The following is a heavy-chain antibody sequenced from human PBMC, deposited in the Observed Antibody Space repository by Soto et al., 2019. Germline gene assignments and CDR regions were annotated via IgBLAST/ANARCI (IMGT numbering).Heavy chain of an antibody. D-gene: IGHD6-13*01. Sequence: PGGSLRLSCAASGFTFSDSYMSWIRQAPGKGLEWVSWITSSSVQTRYADSVKGRFTISRDNAKNSLYLQMNSLRPEDTAVYYCASLVRQHLPPLGPWGQGTLVIVSS. CDR1: GFTFSDSY. CDR2: ITSSSVQT. CDR3: ASLVRQHLPPLGP. V-gene: IGHV3-11*06. J-gene: IGHJ5*02.